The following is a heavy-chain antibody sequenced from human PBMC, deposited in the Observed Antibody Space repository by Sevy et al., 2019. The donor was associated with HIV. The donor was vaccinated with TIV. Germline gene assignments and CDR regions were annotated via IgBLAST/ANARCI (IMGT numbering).Heavy chain of an antibody. CDR3: ACKRDYNNGPFDY. J-gene: IGHJ4*02. Sequence: SESLSLTCTVSGGSISSGDYYWSWIRQPPGKGLKWIGYIYYTGGTYYNPSLKSRVSMSVDTSTNQFSLKLSSVTAADTDAYYCACKRDYNNGPFDYWGQGTLVTVSS. D-gene: IGHD4-4*01. CDR1: GGSISSGDYY. CDR2: IYYTGGT. V-gene: IGHV4-30-4*01.